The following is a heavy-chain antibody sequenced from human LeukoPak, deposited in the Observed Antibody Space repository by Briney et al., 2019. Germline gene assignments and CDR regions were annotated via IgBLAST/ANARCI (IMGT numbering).Heavy chain of an antibody. J-gene: IGHJ3*02. CDR1: GFTFSDYY. CDR3: AKCIAAAAVYDAFDI. CDR2: VSGAGGIT. V-gene: IGHV3-23*01. D-gene: IGHD6-13*01. Sequence: PGGSLRLSCAAFGFTFSDYYMSWIRQAPGKGLEWVSVVSGAGGITYYADSVKGRFTISRDNSKNTLYLQMNSLRAEDTAVYYCAKCIAAAAVYDAFDIWGQGTMVTVSS.